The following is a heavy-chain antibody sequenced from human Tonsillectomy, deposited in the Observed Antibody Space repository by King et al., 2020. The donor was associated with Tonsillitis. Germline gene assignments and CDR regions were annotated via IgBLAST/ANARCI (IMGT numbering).Heavy chain of an antibody. Sequence: QLVQSGAEVKKPGASLKVSCKASGYTFTGYYIHWVRQAPGQGLEWMGWINPGSGGTYYAQKFQGRVTMTRDTPISTAYMELTSLKSDETAVYYCAALGRWDGFDIWGQGTMVTVSS. J-gene: IGHJ3*02. CDR1: GYTFTGYY. V-gene: IGHV1-2*02. CDR2: INPGSGGT. D-gene: IGHD3-16*01. CDR3: AALGRWDGFDI.